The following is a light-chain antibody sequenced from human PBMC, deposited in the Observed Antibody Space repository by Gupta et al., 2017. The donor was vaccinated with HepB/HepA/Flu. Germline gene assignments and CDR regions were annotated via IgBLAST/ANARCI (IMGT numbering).Light chain of an antibody. J-gene: IGKJ5*01. CDR2: GAS. CDR3: QQYINWLPIT. Sequence: DIVMTQSPATLSVSPGERATLSCRASETLSSNLAWCQQKPGQAPRLLIYGASTRATGIPARFSGSGYGREFTLTISSRQSEDFAVYYCQQYINWLPITFGQGTRMEIK. V-gene: IGKV3-15*01. CDR1: ETLSSN.